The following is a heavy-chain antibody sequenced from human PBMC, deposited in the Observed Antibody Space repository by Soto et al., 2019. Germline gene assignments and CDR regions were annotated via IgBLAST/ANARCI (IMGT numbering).Heavy chain of an antibody. CDR3: ARWTIVGGGMDV. V-gene: IGHV1-8*01. Sequence: QVQLVQSGAEVKKPGASVKVSCKASGYTFTSYDINWVRQATGQGLEWMGWMNPNSGNTGYAQKFEARVTMTRNTSISTAYTELSSLRSEDTAVYYCARWTIVGGGMDVWGQGTTVTVSS. CDR2: MNPNSGNT. D-gene: IGHD3-10*01. J-gene: IGHJ6*02. CDR1: GYTFTSYD.